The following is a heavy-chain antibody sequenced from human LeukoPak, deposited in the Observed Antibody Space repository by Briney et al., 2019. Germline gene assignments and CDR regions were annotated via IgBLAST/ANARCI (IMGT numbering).Heavy chain of an antibody. CDR2: INPNSGGT. Sequence: ASVKVSYKASGYTFTGYYMHWVRQAPGQGLEWMGWINPNSGGTNYAQKFQGRVTMTRDTSISTAYMELSRLRSDDTAVYYCARDLGIAVAGHYWGQGTLVTVSS. CDR1: GYTFTGYY. CDR3: ARDLGIAVAGHY. D-gene: IGHD6-19*01. V-gene: IGHV1-2*02. J-gene: IGHJ4*02.